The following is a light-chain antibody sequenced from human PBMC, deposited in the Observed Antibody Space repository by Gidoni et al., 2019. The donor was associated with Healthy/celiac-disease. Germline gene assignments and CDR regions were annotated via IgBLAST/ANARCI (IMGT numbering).Light chain of an antibody. Sequence: AIRMTQSPSSLSASTGDRVTITCRASQGISSYLAWDQQKPGKAPKLLIYAASTLQSGVPSRFSGSGSGTDFTLTISCLQSEDFATYYCQQYYSYPSTFXGXTKVEIK. CDR2: AAS. CDR1: QGISSY. J-gene: IGKJ4*01. V-gene: IGKV1-8*01. CDR3: QQYYSYPST.